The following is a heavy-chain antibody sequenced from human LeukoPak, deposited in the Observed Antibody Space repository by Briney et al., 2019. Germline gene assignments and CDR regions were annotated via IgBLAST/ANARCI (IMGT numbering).Heavy chain of an antibody. V-gene: IGHV1-69*01. Sequence: VASVKVSCKASGGTFSSYAISWVRQAPGQGLEWMGGIIPIFGTANYAQKFQGRVTITADESTSTAYVELSSLRSEDTAVYYCARGPRYCSGGSCSTFQHWGQGTLVTVSS. D-gene: IGHD2-15*01. J-gene: IGHJ1*01. CDR1: GGTFSSYA. CDR2: IIPIFGTA. CDR3: ARGPRYCSGGSCSTFQH.